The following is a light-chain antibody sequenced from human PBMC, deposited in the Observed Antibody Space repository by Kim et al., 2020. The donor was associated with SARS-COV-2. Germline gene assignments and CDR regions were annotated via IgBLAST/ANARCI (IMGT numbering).Light chain of an antibody. CDR2: ANY. Sequence: SSELTQDPAVSVALGLTVKITCQGDSLRNNYASWYQQKPGQAPVLVIYANYNRPSGIPDRFSGSVSGNTASLTITGARADDEADYYCDSRDSNNNRHVVFGGGTQLTVL. CDR3: DSRDSNNNRHVV. CDR1: SLRNNY. J-gene: IGLJ2*01. V-gene: IGLV3-19*01.